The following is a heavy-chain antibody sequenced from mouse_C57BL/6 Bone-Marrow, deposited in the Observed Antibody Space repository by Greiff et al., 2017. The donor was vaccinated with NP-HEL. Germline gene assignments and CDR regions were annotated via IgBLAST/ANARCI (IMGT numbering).Heavy chain of an antibody. J-gene: IGHJ4*01. D-gene: IGHD1-1*01. CDR3: ARRAWLTVSYAMDD. V-gene: IGHV5-6*02. CDR2: ISSGGSYP. CDR1: GFTFSSYG. Sequence: EVMLVESGGDLVKPGGSLKLSCAASGFTFSSYGMSWVRQTPDKRLEWVATISSGGSYPYYPDSVKGRFTISRDNAKNTLYLQMSSLKSEDTAMYYCARRAWLTVSYAMDDWGQGTSVTVSS.